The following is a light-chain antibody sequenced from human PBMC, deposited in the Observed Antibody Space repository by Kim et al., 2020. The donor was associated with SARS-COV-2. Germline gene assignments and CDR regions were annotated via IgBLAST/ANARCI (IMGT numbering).Light chain of an antibody. V-gene: IGLV3-25*03. CDR1: ALPKQY. CDR3: QSADSSGPYYV. Sequence: SYELTQPPSVSVSPGQTARITCSGDALPKQYAYWYQQKPGQAPVLVIYKDSERPSGIPERFSGSSSGTTVTLTISGVQAEDEADYYCQSADSSGPYYVFG. J-gene: IGLJ1*01. CDR2: KDS.